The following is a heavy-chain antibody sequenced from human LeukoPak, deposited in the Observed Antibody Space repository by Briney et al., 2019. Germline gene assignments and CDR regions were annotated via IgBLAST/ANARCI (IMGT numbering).Heavy chain of an antibody. J-gene: IGHJ5*02. CDR3: TTDLGITMVRGVIP. CDR1: GFTFSNAW. CDR2: IKSKTDGGTT. V-gene: IGHV3-15*01. Sequence: PGGSLRLSRAASGFTFSNAWMSWVRQAPGKGLEWVGRIKSKTDGGTTDYAAPVKGRFTISRDDSKNTLYLQMNSLKTEDTAVYYCTTDLGITMVRGVIPWGQGTLVTVSS. D-gene: IGHD3-10*01.